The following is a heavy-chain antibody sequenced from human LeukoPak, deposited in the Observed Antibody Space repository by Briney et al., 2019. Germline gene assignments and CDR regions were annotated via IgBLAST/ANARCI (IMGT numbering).Heavy chain of an antibody. V-gene: IGHV4-39*07. CDR1: GGSISSSSYY. D-gene: IGHD4-11*01. J-gene: IGHJ4*02. CDR3: ARRRDYLSHFDY. Sequence: KSSETLSLTCTVSGGSISSSSYYWGWVRQPPGKGLEWIGEIYRSGSTNYNPSLKSRVTISVDKSKNQFSLKLSSVTAADTAVYYCARRRDYLSHFDYWGQGTLVTVSS. CDR2: IYRSGST.